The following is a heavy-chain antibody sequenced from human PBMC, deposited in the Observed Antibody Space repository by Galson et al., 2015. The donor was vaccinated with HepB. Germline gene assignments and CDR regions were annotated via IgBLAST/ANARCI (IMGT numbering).Heavy chain of an antibody. CDR2: INSDGSST. CDR3: ASSWLGRGTFDP. D-gene: IGHD3-16*01. Sequence: SLRLSSAASGFTFTSYWMHWVRQAPGKGLVWVSHINSDGSSTSYADSVKGRFTISRDNAKNTLYLQMNSLRVEDTAVYYCASSWLGRGTFDPWGHGTLVTVSS. J-gene: IGHJ5*02. V-gene: IGHV3-74*01. CDR1: GFTFTSYW.